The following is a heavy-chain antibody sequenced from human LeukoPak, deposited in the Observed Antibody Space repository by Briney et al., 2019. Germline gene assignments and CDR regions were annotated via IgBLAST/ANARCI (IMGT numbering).Heavy chain of an antibody. J-gene: IGHJ6*02. CDR1: GGSISSYY. CDR2: IYYSGST. CDR3: ARANSGYDLNGYYGMDV. V-gene: IGHV4-59*01. Sequence: PSETLSLTCTVSGGSISSYYWSWIRQPPGKGLEWIGYIYYSGSTNYNPSLKSRVTISVDTSKNQFSLKLSSVTAADTAVYYCARANSGYDLNGYYGMDVWGQGTTVTASS. D-gene: IGHD5-12*01.